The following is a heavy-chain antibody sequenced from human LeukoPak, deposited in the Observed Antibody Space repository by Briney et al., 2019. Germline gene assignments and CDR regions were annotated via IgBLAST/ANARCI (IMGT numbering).Heavy chain of an antibody. CDR2: IIPIFGTA. Sequence: GASVTVSCKASGGTFSSYAISWVRQAPGQGLEWMGGIIPIFGTANYAQKFQGRVTITADESTSTAYMELSSLRSEDTAVYYCAREGYYDSSGYQLAYYFDYWGQGTLVTVSS. D-gene: IGHD3-22*01. J-gene: IGHJ4*02. CDR1: GGTFSSYA. V-gene: IGHV1-69*13. CDR3: AREGYYDSSGYQLAYYFDY.